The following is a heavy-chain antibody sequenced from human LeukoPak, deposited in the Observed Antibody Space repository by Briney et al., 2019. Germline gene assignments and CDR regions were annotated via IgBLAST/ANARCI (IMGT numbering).Heavy chain of an antibody. V-gene: IGHV4-39*01. D-gene: IGHD6-19*01. CDR3: ASTKLGYSSGWH. Sequence: PSETLSLTCTVSGGSISSSYSWGWIRQPPGKGLEWIGNIYYSGSTYYNSSLKSRVTISVDTSKNQFPLKLSSVTASDTAIYYCASTKLGYSSGWHWGQGTLVTVSS. CDR2: IYYSGST. J-gene: IGHJ4*02. CDR1: GGSISSSYS.